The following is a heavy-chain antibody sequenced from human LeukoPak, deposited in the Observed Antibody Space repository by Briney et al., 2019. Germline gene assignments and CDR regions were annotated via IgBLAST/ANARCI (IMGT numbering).Heavy chain of an antibody. D-gene: IGHD1-26*01. Sequence: KTSETLSLTCTVSGGSISSYYWSWIRQPPGKGLERIGYIYYSGSANYNPSLKSRVTISVDMSKNQFSLILSSVTAADTAVYYCARHGPYLGRLGWFDPWGQRTLVTVSS. V-gene: IGHV4-59*08. J-gene: IGHJ5*02. CDR2: IYYSGSA. CDR1: GGSISSYY. CDR3: ARHGPYLGRLGWFDP.